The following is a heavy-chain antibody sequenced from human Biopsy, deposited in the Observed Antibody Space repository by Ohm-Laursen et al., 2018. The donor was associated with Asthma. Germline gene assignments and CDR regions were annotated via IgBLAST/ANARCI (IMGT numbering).Heavy chain of an antibody. Sequence: SLRLSCAATGFTFSSYGMHWVRQAPGKGLEWVAVISYDGSNKYYADSVKGRFTISRDNSKNTLYLQMNSLRAEDTAVYYCARESSVAGSSDFDYWGQGTLVTVSS. J-gene: IGHJ4*02. D-gene: IGHD6-19*01. CDR2: ISYDGSNK. CDR1: GFTFSSYG. CDR3: ARESSVAGSSDFDY. V-gene: IGHV3-30*03.